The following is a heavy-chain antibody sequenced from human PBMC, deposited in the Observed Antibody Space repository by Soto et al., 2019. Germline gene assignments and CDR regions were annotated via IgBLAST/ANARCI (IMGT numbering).Heavy chain of an antibody. D-gene: IGHD3-3*01. CDR1: GFTFSSYA. J-gene: IGHJ5*02. CDR3: AKTHTRPNWFDP. CDR2: ISGSGGST. Sequence: EVRLLESGGGLVQPGGSLRLSCAASGFTFSSYAMSWVRQAPGKGLEWVSAISGSGGSTYYADSVKGRFTISRDNSKNTRNRKMNSLRAEDTAVYYCAKTHTRPNWFDPWGQGTLVTVSS. V-gene: IGHV3-23*01.